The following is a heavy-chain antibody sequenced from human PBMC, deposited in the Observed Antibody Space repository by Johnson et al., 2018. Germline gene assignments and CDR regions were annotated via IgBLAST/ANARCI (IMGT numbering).Heavy chain of an antibody. CDR2: IYPGDSDT. Sequence: VQLVQSGAEVKKXGESXKIXCKGSGYSFTSYWIGWVRQMPGKGLEWMGIIYPGDSDTRYSPSFQGQAPISADKPISTADLQWTSLKASDTAMYSCARQTPFGATGEAFDIWGQGTMVTVSS. D-gene: IGHD3-16*01. V-gene: IGHV5-51*01. J-gene: IGHJ3*02. CDR1: GYSFTSYW. CDR3: ARQTPFGATGEAFDI.